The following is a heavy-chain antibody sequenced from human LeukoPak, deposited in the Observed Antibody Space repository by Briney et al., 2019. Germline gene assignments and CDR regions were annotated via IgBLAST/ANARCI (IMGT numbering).Heavy chain of an antibody. J-gene: IGHJ4*02. V-gene: IGHV3-21*01. D-gene: IGHD6-13*01. Sequence: PGGSLRLSCAASGFTSISYSMNWVRQAPGKGLGWVSSISSSSSYIYYADSVKGRFTISRDNAKNSLYLQMNSLRAEDTAVYYCARPSIAAAGTSFDYWGQGTLVTVSS. CDR3: ARPSIAAAGTSFDY. CDR2: ISSSSSYI. CDR1: GFTSISYS.